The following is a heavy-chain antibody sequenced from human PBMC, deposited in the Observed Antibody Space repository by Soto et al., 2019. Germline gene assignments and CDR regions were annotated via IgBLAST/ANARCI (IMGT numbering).Heavy chain of an antibody. V-gene: IGHV4-34*01. CDR3: ARMPLTYYYDSSGEDKFDY. J-gene: IGHJ4*02. D-gene: IGHD3-22*01. CDR1: GGSFSGYY. Sequence: QVQLQQWGAGLLKPSETLSLTCAVYGGSFSGYYWSWIRQPPGKGLEWIGEINHSGSTNYNPSLKSRVTISVDTSKNQFSLKLSSVTAADTAVYYCARMPLTYYYDSSGEDKFDYWGQGTLVTVSS. CDR2: INHSGST.